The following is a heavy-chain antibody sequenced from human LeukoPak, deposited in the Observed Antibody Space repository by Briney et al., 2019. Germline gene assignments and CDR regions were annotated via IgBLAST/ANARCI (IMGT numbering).Heavy chain of an antibody. CDR2: ISAYNGNT. CDR3: ARLIDIVVVPAAKWSWFDP. V-gene: IGHV1-18*01. CDR1: GYTFTSYG. D-gene: IGHD2-2*01. J-gene: IGHJ5*02. Sequence: ASVKVSCKASGYTFTSYGISWVRQAPGQGLEWMGWISAYNGNTNYAQKLQGRVTMTTDTSTSTAYMELRSLRSDDTAVYYSARLIDIVVVPAAKWSWFDPWGQGTLVTVSS.